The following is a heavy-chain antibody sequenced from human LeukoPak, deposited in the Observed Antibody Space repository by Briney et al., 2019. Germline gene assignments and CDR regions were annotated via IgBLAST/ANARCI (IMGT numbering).Heavy chain of an antibody. CDR3: ARHYVWGSYRYRSDFDY. J-gene: IGHJ4*02. CDR1: GGSISTSNYY. V-gene: IGHV4-39*07. D-gene: IGHD3-16*02. CDR2: IFYSGST. Sequence: SETLSLTCTVSGGSISTSNYYWGWIRQPPGKGLEWIGNIFYSGSTYYSPSLRSRVTISLDTSRNQFSLKLNSVTAADTAVYYCARHYVWGSYRYRSDFDYWGQGTLVTVSS.